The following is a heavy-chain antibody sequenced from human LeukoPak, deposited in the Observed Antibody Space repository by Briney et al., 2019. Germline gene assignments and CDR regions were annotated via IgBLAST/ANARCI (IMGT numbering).Heavy chain of an antibody. J-gene: IGHJ4*02. CDR1: GFTFSSYA. CDR3: AKDYAYYYGSGIGRFDY. D-gene: IGHD3-10*01. CDR2: ISGSGGST. Sequence: PGGSLRLSCAASGFTFSSYAMSWVRQAPGKGLEWVSAISGSGGSTYYADSVKGRFTISRDNSKNTLYLQMNSLRAEDTAVYYCAKDYAYYYGSGIGRFDYWGQGTLVTVSS. V-gene: IGHV3-23*01.